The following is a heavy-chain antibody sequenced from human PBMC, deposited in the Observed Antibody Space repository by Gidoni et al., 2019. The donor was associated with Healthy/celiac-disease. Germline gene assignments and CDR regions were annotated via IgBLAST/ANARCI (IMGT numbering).Heavy chain of an antibody. CDR3: ATYDSSGYVRYFQH. V-gene: IGHV3-23*01. CDR2: ISGSGGST. D-gene: IGHD3-22*01. CDR1: GFPFSSYA. J-gene: IGHJ1*01. Sequence: EVQLLESGGGLVQPGGSLRLSCAASGFPFSSYAMSWVRQAPGKGLEWVSAISGSGGSTYYADSVKGRFTISRDNSKNTLYLQMNSLRAEDTAVYYCATYDSSGYVRYFQHWGQGTLVTVSS.